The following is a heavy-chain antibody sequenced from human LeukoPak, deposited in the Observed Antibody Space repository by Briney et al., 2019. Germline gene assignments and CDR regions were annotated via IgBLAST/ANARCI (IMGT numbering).Heavy chain of an antibody. CDR2: IDPSDSYT. V-gene: IGHV5-10-1*01. Sequence: GESLKISCKGSGYSFTSYWISWVRQMPGKGLEWMGRIDPSDSYTNYSPSFQGHVTISADKSISTAYLQWSSLKASDTAMYYCARGFPVAGLQVSFDYWGQGTLVTVSS. CDR3: ARGFPVAGLQVSFDY. CDR1: GYSFTSYW. J-gene: IGHJ4*02. D-gene: IGHD6-19*01.